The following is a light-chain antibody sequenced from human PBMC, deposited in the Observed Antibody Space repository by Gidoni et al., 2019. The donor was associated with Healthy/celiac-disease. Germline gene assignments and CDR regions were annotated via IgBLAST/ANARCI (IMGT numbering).Light chain of an antibody. CDR1: QDISNY. Sequence: DIQITPSPSSLSASVGDRVTITFQASQDISNYLNWYQQKPGKAPKRLIYDESNLETGVPSRFSGSGSGTDFTLTISSLQPEDIETYYCQQYDNLPYTFGQGTKLEIK. CDR3: QQYDNLPYT. J-gene: IGKJ2*01. V-gene: IGKV1-33*01. CDR2: DES.